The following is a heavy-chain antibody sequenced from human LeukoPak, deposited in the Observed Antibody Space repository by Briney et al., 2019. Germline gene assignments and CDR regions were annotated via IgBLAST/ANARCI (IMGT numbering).Heavy chain of an antibody. Sequence: PGRSLRLSCAASGFTFDDYAMHWVRQAPGKGLEWVSGISWNSGSIGYADSVKGRFTISRDNAKNSLYLQMNSLRAEDTALYYCAKEGHTQQLVRRGHPCDYWGQGTLVTVSS. D-gene: IGHD6-13*01. CDR3: AKEGHTQQLVRRGHPCDY. CDR2: ISWNSGSI. CDR1: GFTFDDYA. J-gene: IGHJ4*02. V-gene: IGHV3-9*01.